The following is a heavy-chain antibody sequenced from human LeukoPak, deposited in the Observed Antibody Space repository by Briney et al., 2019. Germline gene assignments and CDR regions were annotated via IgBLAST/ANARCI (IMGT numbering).Heavy chain of an antibody. Sequence: SETLSLTCTVSGGSVSNGSYYWSWIRQHPGKGLEWIGYIYYSGSTYYNPSLKSRVTISVDTSKNRFSLKLSSVTAADTAIYYCARAPPTDYGDPGYFDPWGQGTLVTVSS. CDR3: ARAPPTDYGDPGYFDP. J-gene: IGHJ5*02. V-gene: IGHV4-31*03. CDR2: IYYSGST. D-gene: IGHD4-17*01. CDR1: GGSVSNGSYY.